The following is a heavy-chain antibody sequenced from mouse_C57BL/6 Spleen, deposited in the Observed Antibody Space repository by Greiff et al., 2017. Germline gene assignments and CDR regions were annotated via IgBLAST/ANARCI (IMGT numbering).Heavy chain of an antibody. CDR3: AREDNYGSRRDFDV. CDR2: IYPGDGDT. D-gene: IGHD1-1*01. Sequence: VQLQESGPELVKPGASVKISCKASGYAFSSSWMNWVKQRPGTGLEWIGRIYPGDGDTNYNGKFKGKATLTADKSSSTAYMQLSSLTSEDSAVYVCAREDNYGSRRDFDVWGTGTTVTVSS. J-gene: IGHJ1*03. V-gene: IGHV1-82*01. CDR1: GYAFSSSW.